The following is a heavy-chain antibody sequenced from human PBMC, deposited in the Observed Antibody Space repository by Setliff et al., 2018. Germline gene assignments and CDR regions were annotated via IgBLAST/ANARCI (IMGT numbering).Heavy chain of an antibody. CDR3: ARDRVSGSSYYYYGMDV. V-gene: IGHV1-2*04. CDR2: INPNSGGT. CDR1: GYTFTGYY. J-gene: IGHJ6*02. Sequence: ASVKVSCKASGYTFTGYYMHWVRQAPGQGLEWMGWINPNSGGTNYAQKFQGWVTMTRDTSISIAYMELSRLRSDDTAVYYCARDRVSGSSYYYYGMDVWGQGTTVTVSS. D-gene: IGHD1-26*01.